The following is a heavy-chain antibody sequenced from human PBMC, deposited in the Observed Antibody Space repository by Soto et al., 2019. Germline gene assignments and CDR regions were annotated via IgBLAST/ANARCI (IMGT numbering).Heavy chain of an antibody. D-gene: IGHD6-19*01. V-gene: IGHV3-23*01. CDR3: AKDLTRGEWLVRDYFDY. CDR2: ISGSGGST. Sequence: GGSLRLSCAASGFTFSSYAMSWVRQAPGKGLEWVSAISGSGGSTYYADSVKGRFTISRDNSKNTLYLQMNSLRAEDTAVYYCAKDLTRGEWLVRDYFDYWGQGTLVTVSS. J-gene: IGHJ4*02. CDR1: GFTFSSYA.